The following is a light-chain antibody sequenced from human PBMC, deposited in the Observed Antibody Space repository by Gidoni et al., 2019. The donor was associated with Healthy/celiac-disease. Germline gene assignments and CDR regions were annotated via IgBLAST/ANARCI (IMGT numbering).Light chain of an antibody. J-gene: IGLJ1*01. CDR3: NARGSSGKGV. CDR1: SLRNYY. CDR2: GKN. V-gene: IGLV3-19*01. Sequence: SSELPQDPAVSVALGQTVRITCQGDSLRNYYASWYQQKPGQAPVIVTYGKNNRPSGIPDRFSGSSSGNTASLTITGAQAEEEADYYCNARGSSGKGVFGTGTKVTVL.